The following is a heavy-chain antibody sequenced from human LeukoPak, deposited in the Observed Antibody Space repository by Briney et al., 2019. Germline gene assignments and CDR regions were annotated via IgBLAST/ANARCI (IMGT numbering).Heavy chain of an antibody. V-gene: IGHV1-8*01. Sequence: GASVKVSCKASGYTFTSYDINWVRQATGQGLEWMGWMNPNSGITGYAQKFQGRVTMTRNTSISTAYMELSSLRSEDTAVYYCARAAVARRPLGYWGQGTLVTVSS. D-gene: IGHD6-19*01. CDR3: ARAAVARRPLGY. CDR2: MNPNSGIT. CDR1: GYTFTSYD. J-gene: IGHJ4*02.